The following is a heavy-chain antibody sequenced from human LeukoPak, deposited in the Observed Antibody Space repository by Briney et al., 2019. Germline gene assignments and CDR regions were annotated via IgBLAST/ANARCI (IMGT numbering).Heavy chain of an antibody. J-gene: IGHJ6*02. CDR2: ISGSGGST. Sequence: GGSLGLSCAASGFTFSSYAMSWVRQAPGKGLEWVSAISGSGGSTYYADSVKGRFTISRDNSKNTLYLQMNSLRAEDTAVYYCARGPYDSSGYIYYYYYGMDVWGQGTTVTVSS. V-gene: IGHV3-23*01. CDR3: ARGPYDSSGYIYYYYYGMDV. D-gene: IGHD3-22*01. CDR1: GFTFSSYA.